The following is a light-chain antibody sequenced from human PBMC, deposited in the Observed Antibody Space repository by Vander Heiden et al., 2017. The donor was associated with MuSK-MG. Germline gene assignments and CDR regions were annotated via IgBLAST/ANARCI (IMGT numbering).Light chain of an antibody. Sequence: QSVLTQPSSVSAAPGKKVTISCSGSSSNIGNNYVSWYQQLPGTAPKLLIYENNKRPSGIPDRFSGSKSGTSATLGITGLQTGDEADYYCGTWDSSLSAVVFGGGTKLTVL. CDR3: GTWDSSLSAVV. CDR2: ENN. V-gene: IGLV1-51*02. CDR1: SSNIGNNY. J-gene: IGLJ2*01.